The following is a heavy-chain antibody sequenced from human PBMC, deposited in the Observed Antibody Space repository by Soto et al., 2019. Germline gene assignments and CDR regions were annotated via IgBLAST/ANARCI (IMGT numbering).Heavy chain of an antibody. CDR2: ISGSGFKK. CDR1: GFICDNFG. V-gene: IGHV3-23*01. CDR3: AKNQGVELVPLATVDWFDP. J-gene: IGHJ5*02. D-gene: IGHD1-26*01. Sequence: GGSLRLSCGAAGFICDNFGMSWFRQAPGKGLEWISSISGSGFKKYYADSVKGRFTISRDNYKSTVYLELNNLSAEDTAVYHCAKNQGVELVPLATVDWFDPWGQGSVVTVSS.